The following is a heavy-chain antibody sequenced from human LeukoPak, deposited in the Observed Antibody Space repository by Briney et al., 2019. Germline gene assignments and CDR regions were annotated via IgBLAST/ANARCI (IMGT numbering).Heavy chain of an antibody. V-gene: IGHV4-39*07. CDR1: GGSISSSSYY. CDR3: ARGADIVVVPAAHFDY. CDR2: INHSGST. J-gene: IGHJ4*02. Sequence: SETLSLTCTVSGGSISSSSYYWSWIRQPPGKGLEWIGEINHSGSTNYNPSLKSRVTISVDTSKNQFSLKLSSVTAADTAVYYCARGADIVVVPAAHFDYWGQGTLVTVSS. D-gene: IGHD2-2*01.